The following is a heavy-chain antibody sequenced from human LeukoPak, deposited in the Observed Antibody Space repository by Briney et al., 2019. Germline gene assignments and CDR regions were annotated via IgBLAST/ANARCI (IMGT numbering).Heavy chain of an antibody. V-gene: IGHV1-18*01. CDR2: ISAYNGNT. Sequence: ASVKVSCKASGYTFTSYGISWVRQAPGQGLEWMGWISAYNGNTNYAQKLQGRVTMTTDTSTSTAYMELRSLRSDDTAVYYCARGMRYYDYVWGSYRHDAFDIWGQGTMVTVSS. D-gene: IGHD3-16*02. CDR3: ARGMRYYDYVWGSYRHDAFDI. J-gene: IGHJ3*02. CDR1: GYTFTSYG.